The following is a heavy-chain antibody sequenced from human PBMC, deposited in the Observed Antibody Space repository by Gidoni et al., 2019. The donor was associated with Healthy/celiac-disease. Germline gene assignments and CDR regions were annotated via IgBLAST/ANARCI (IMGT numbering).Heavy chain of an antibody. Sequence: EVQLLESGGGLVQPGGSLRLSCAASGFTFSNYAMSWVRQAPGKGLEWVSTISGSGDITYYADSVKGRFTISRDNSKNTLYLQMNSLRAEDTAVYYCAQERSSWTSFRYWGQGILVTVSS. D-gene: IGHD6-13*01. CDR1: GFTFSNYA. J-gene: IGHJ4*02. V-gene: IGHV3-23*01. CDR2: ISGSGDIT. CDR3: AQERSSWTSFRY.